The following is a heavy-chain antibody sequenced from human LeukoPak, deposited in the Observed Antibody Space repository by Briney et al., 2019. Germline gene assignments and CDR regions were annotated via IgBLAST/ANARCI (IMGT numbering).Heavy chain of an antibody. V-gene: IGHV1-69*13. J-gene: IGHJ4*02. Sequence: PVTVSCTASGGTFSSYAISWVRQAPGQGLEWMGGIIPIFGTANYAQKFQGRVTITADESTSTAYMELSSLRSEDTAVYYCQYYDILTGYFRLDYWGQGTLVTVSS. CDR2: IIPIFGTA. D-gene: IGHD3-9*01. CDR3: QYYDILTGYFRLDY. CDR1: GGTFSSYA.